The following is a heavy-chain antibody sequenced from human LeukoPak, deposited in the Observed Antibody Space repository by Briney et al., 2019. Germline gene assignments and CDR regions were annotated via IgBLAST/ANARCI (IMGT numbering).Heavy chain of an antibody. CDR1: GFTVSSNY. CDR2: IWYGGSNK. D-gene: IGHD1-26*01. Sequence: GGSLRLSCAASGFTVSSNYMSWVRQAPGKGLEWVAVIWYGGSNKYYADSVKGRFTISRDNSKNTLYLQMNSLRAEDTAVYYCAKDGRYSGSYFIDYWGQGTLVTVSS. V-gene: IGHV3-30*02. CDR3: AKDGRYSGSYFIDY. J-gene: IGHJ4*02.